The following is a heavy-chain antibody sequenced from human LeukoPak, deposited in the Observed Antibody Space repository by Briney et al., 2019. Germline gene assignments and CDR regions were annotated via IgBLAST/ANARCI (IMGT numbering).Heavy chain of an antibody. V-gene: IGHV4-59*12. CDR1: GGSISSYY. CDR3: ARAGIAVAGTGGGSIYFDY. Sequence: SETLSLTCTVSGGSISSYYWTWIRQPPGKGLEWVGFIYYSGTSNYNPSLKSRVTISVDRSKNQFSLKLSSVTAADTAVYYCARAGIAVAGTGGGSIYFDYWGQGTLVTVSS. J-gene: IGHJ4*02. CDR2: IYYSGTS. D-gene: IGHD6-19*01.